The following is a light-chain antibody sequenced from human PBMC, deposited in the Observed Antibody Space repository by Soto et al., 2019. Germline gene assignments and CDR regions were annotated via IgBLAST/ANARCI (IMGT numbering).Light chain of an antibody. CDR2: SAS. V-gene: IGKV1-9*01. CDR1: RGISSY. CDR3: QQLNSYPQT. Sequence: IQLTQSPSSLSASVGDRVTITCQASRGISSYLAWYQQKPGKPPKRLVYSASTLQSGVPSRFSGSGSGPDFTLTISSLQPEDSATYFCQQLNSYPQTFGQGTRLEI. J-gene: IGKJ5*01.